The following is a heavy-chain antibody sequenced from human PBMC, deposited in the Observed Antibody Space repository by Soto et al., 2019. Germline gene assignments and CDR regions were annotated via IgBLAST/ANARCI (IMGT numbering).Heavy chain of an antibody. CDR2: IIPIFGTA. Sequence: AAVKVSCKSSGGTFSSYAISWVRQAPGQGLEWMGGIIPIFGTANYAQKFQGRVTITADKSTSTAYMELSSLRSEDTAVYYCASGGSSCRKLFTCGDDDWGKGTRVTVAS. CDR3: ASGGSSCRKLFTCGDDD. D-gene: IGHD3-16*01. V-gene: IGHV1-69*06. CDR1: GGTFSSYA. J-gene: IGHJ4*02.